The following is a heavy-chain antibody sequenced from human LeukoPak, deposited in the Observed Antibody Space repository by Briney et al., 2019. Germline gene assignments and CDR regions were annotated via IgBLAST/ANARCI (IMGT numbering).Heavy chain of an antibody. CDR2: IIPIFGTA. Sequence: SVKVSCKASGGTFSSYAISWVRQAPGQGLEWMGRIIPIFGTANYAQKLQGRVTITTDESTSTAYMELSSLRSEDTAVYYCARVSSGYYYTDAFDIWGQGTMVTVPS. V-gene: IGHV1-69*05. D-gene: IGHD3-22*01. J-gene: IGHJ3*02. CDR3: ARVSSGYYYTDAFDI. CDR1: GGTFSSYA.